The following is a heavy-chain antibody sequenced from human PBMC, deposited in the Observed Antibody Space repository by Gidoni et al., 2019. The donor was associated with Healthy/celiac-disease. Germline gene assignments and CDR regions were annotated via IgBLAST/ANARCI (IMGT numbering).Heavy chain of an antibody. CDR1: GGSISSSSYY. CDR2: IYYSGST. V-gene: IGHV4-39*01. Sequence: QLQLQESGPGLVKPSETLSLTCTVSGGSISSSSYYWGWTRQPPGKGLEWIGSIYYSGSTYYNPSLKSRVTISVDTSKNQFSLKLSSVTAADTAVYYCARPNTLQGYCSSTSCPDAFDIWGQGTMVTVSS. CDR3: ARPNTLQGYCSSTSCPDAFDI. D-gene: IGHD2-2*01. J-gene: IGHJ3*02.